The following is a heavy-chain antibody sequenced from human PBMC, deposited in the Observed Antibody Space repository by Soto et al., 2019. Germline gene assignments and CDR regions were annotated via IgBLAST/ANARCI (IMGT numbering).Heavy chain of an antibody. D-gene: IGHD6-6*01. Sequence: QLQLQESGPGLVKPSETLSLTCTVSGASISSSSFYWGWIRQPPGKGLEWIASIYYSGSTFYNPSLKSRVTMSVDTSKNQFSRNLRSVTAADTAVYYCARHVRDSRSFSGRYYFDYWGQGTLVTVSS. J-gene: IGHJ4*02. CDR2: IYYSGST. CDR3: ARHVRDSRSFSGRYYFDY. V-gene: IGHV4-39*01. CDR1: GASISSSSFY.